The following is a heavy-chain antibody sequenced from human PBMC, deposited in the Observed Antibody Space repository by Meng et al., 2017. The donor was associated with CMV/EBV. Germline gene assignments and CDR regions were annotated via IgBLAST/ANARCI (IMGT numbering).Heavy chain of an antibody. Sequence: WMSWVRQAPGKGLEWVGRIKSKTDGGTTDYAAPVKGRFTISRDDSKNTLYLQMNSLKTEDTAVYYCTTDSLWGYYYDSSGYYRVDYWGQGTLVTVSS. V-gene: IGHV3-15*01. D-gene: IGHD3-22*01. CDR1: W. CDR3: TTDSLWGYYYDSSGYYRVDY. CDR2: IKSKTDGGTT. J-gene: IGHJ4*02.